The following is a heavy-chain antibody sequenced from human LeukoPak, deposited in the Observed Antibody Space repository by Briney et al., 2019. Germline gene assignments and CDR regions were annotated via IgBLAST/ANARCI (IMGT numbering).Heavy chain of an antibody. D-gene: IGHD3-10*01. V-gene: IGHV1-46*01. CDR2: INPSGGRT. CDR1: GYTFTGYF. J-gene: IGHJ4*02. Sequence: GASVKVSCKASGYTFTGYFMHWVRQAPGQGLEWMGIINPSGGRTSYAQKFQGRVTMTRDMSTSTVYMELSSLRSEDTAVYYCAREFYYGSGSYRYFDYWGQGTLVTVSS. CDR3: AREFYYGSGSYRYFDY.